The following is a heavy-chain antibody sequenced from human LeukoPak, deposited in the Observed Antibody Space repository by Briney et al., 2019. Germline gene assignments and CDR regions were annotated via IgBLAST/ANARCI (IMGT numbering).Heavy chain of an antibody. CDR3: ARGDEYFQH. Sequence: ASVKVSCKASGGTFSSYAISWVRQAPGQGLEWMGGIIPIFGTANYAQKFQGRVTMTTDTSTSTVYMELRSLRSDDTAVYYCARGDEYFQHWGQGTLVTVSS. V-gene: IGHV1-69*05. J-gene: IGHJ1*01. CDR2: IIPIFGTA. CDR1: GGTFSSYA.